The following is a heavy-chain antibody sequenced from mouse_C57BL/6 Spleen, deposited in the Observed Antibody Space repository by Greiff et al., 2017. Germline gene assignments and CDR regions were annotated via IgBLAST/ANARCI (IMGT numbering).Heavy chain of an antibody. CDR1: GFTFSSYT. J-gene: IGHJ2*01. Sequence: EVKLMESGGGLVKPGGSLKLSCAASGFTFSSYTMSWVRQTPEKRLEWVATISGGGGNTYYPDSVKGRFTISRDNAKNTLYLQMSSLRSEDTALYYCARWGFDYYGSLDYWGQGTTLTVSS. CDR2: ISGGGGNT. CDR3: ARWGFDYYGSLDY. D-gene: IGHD1-1*01. V-gene: IGHV5-9*01.